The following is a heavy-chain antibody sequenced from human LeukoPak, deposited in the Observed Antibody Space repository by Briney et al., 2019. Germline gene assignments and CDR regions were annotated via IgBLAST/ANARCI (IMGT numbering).Heavy chain of an antibody. CDR2: IRDRGYNT. CDR1: GFTFNNYP. J-gene: IGHJ4*02. D-gene: IGHD6-19*01. Sequence: SGGSLRLSCAASGFTFNNYPISWVWQPPGHGLGWVSSIRDRGYNTYCTESVKRRFTISTDNSKDTVYLQVDNLRAEDTAIYYCVRSRIEVLGTGGFDYWGQGTLVTVSS. CDR3: VRSRIEVLGTGGFDY. V-gene: IGHV3-23*01.